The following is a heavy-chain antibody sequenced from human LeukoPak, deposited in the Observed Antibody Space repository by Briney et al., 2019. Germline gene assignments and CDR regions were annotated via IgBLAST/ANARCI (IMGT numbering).Heavy chain of an antibody. J-gene: IGHJ4*02. CDR3: ARDLAMVHFDY. Sequence: GGSLRLSCAASGFTFSSYEMNCVRQAPGKGLEWVSYISRSGSTIYYADSVKGRFTISRDKAKNSLYLQMNSLRGEDTAVYYCARDLAMVHFDYWGQGTLVTVSS. CDR1: GFTFSSYE. CDR2: ISRSGSTI. V-gene: IGHV3-48*03. D-gene: IGHD5-18*01.